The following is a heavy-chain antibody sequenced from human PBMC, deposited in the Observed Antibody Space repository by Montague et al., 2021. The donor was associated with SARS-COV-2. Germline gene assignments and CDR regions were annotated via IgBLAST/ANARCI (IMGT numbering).Heavy chain of an antibody. CDR3: AREGRGEQWLVRAFDI. CDR2: MSSSGSTI. D-gene: IGHD6-19*01. Sequence: SLRLSCAASGSTFSSYEMNWVRQAPGKGLEWVSNMSSSGSTIYYADSVKGRFTISRDNAKNSLYLQMNSLRAEDTAVYYCAREGRGEQWLVRAFDIWGQGTMVTVSS. V-gene: IGHV3-48*03. J-gene: IGHJ3*02. CDR1: GSTFSSYE.